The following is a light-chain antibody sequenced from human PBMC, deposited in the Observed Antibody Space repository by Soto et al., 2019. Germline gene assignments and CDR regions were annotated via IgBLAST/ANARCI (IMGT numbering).Light chain of an antibody. CDR3: SSCTSSRAYV. V-gene: IGLV2-14*01. CDR2: EVS. CDR1: SSDVGGYNY. J-gene: IGLJ1*01. Sequence: QSALTQPASVSGSPGQSITISCTGTSSDVGGYNYVSWYQQQSGKAPKLMIHEVSNRPSGVSNRFSGSKSGNTASLTISGLQAEDEADYYCSSCTSSRAYVFGIGTKVTVL.